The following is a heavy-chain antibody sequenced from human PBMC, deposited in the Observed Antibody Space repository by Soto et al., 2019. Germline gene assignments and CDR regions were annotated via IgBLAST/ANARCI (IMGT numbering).Heavy chain of an antibody. CDR2: IYYSGST. CDR3: AREEQHSSGWFGMDV. CDR1: GGSISSYY. Sequence: SETLSLTCTVSGGSISSYYWSWIRQPPGKGLEWIGYIYYSGSTNYNPSLKSRVTISVDTSKNQFSLKLSSVTAADTAVYYCAREEQHSSGWFGMDVWGQGTTVTVSS. V-gene: IGHV4-59*01. D-gene: IGHD6-19*01. J-gene: IGHJ6*02.